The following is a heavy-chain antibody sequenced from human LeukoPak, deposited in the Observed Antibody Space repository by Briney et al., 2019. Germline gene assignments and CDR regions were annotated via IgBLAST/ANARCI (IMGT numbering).Heavy chain of an antibody. Sequence: GGSLRLSCAASGFTFSRYAMSWVRQAPGKGLEWVSAISVNGGSAYYADSVKGRFTISRDNSKNTLYLQMNSLRAEDTSVYYCAPERGIVVVPAVDYWGQGTLVTVAS. CDR1: GFTFSRYA. D-gene: IGHD2-2*01. CDR2: ISVNGGSA. CDR3: APERGIVVVPAVDY. J-gene: IGHJ4*02. V-gene: IGHV3-23*01.